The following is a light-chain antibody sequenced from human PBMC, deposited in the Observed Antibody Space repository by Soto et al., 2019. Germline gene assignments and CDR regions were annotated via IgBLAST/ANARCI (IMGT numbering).Light chain of an antibody. V-gene: IGLV1-36*01. CDR2: YDD. J-gene: IGLJ7*01. CDR3: AAWDDSLKGWV. CDR1: SSNIGTNG. Sequence: QSVLTQPPSASEAPRQRVTISCSGSSSNIGTNGVNWYQQLPGKAPKLLIYYDDLLPSGVSDRFSGSKSGTSASLAISGLQSEDEADYYCAAWDDSLKGWVFGGGTQLTVL.